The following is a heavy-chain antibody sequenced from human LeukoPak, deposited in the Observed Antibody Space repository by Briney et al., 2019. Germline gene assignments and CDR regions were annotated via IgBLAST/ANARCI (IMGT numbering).Heavy chain of an antibody. V-gene: IGHV3-21*01. J-gene: IGHJ6*03. CDR2: ISSSSSYI. D-gene: IGHD2-21*02. CDR1: GFTFSSYS. CDR3: ARDSAYCGGDCYSSRYYYYYYMDV. Sequence: PEGSLRLSCAASGFTFSSYSMNWVRQAPGKGLEWVSSISSSSSYIYYADSVKGRFTISRDNAKNSLYLQMNSLRAEDTAVYYCARDSAYCGGDCYSSRYYYYYYMDVWGKGTTVTVSS.